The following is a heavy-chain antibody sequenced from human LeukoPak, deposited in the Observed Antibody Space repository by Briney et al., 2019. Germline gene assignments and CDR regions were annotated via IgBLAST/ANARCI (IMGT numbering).Heavy chain of an antibody. CDR1: GFTFSSYS. Sequence: GGSLRLSCAASGFTFSSYSMNWVRQAPGKGLEWVSSISGSSSYIYYADSVKGRFTISRDNAKNSLYLQMNSLRAEDTAVYYCARAYCSSTSCSYYFDYWGQGTLVTVSS. J-gene: IGHJ4*02. CDR3: ARAYCSSTSCSYYFDY. V-gene: IGHV3-21*01. CDR2: ISGSSSYI. D-gene: IGHD2-2*01.